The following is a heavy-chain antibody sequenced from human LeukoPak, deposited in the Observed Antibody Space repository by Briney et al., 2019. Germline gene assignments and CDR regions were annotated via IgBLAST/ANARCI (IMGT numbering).Heavy chain of an antibody. CDR1: GYTFTSYA. Sequence: GASVKVSCKASGYTFTSYAMNWVRQAPGQGPEWMGWINTNTGNPTYAQGFTGRFVFSLGTSVSTAYLQISSLKAEDTAVYYCARDKNYHGSGRDFDYWGQGTLVTVSS. CDR2: INTNTGNP. CDR3: ARDKNYHGSGRDFDY. J-gene: IGHJ4*02. D-gene: IGHD3-10*01. V-gene: IGHV7-4-1*02.